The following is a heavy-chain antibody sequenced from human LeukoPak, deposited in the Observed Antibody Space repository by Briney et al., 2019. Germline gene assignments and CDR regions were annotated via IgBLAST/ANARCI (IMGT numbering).Heavy chain of an antibody. V-gene: IGHV1-69*06. CDR1: GGTFSSYA. CDR2: IIPIFGTA. D-gene: IGHD4-17*01. CDR3: ARRQGDYGDFYFDY. J-gene: IGHJ4*02. Sequence: SVKVSCKASGGTFSSYAISWVRQAPGRGLEWMGGIIPIFGTANYAQKFQGRVTITADKSTSTAYMELSSLRSEDTAVYYCARRQGDYGDFYFDYWGQGTLVTVSS.